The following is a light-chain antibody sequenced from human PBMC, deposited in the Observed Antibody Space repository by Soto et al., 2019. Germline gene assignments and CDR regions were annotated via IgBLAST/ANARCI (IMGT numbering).Light chain of an antibody. Sequence: DIQLTQSPSFLSASVGDRVTITCRASQGISSYLAWYQQKPGKAPNLLIYVASTLQSGVPSRFSGSGSGTEFTLTISSLQPEDFATYYCQQLNSYPLTFGGGTKVDLK. CDR2: VAS. CDR1: QGISSY. J-gene: IGKJ4*01. V-gene: IGKV1-9*01. CDR3: QQLNSYPLT.